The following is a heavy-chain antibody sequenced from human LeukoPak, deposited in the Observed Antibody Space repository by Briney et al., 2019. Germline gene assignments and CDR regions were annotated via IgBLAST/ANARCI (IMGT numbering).Heavy chain of an antibody. D-gene: IGHD2-15*01. J-gene: IGHJ4*02. CDR3: ARGSPASGGGPYYFDS. CDR2: INPNNGGT. CDR1: GYTFTGYY. Sequence: ASVKVSCKASGYTFTGYYIHWVRQAPGQGLEWMGWINPNNGGTNYAQKFQGRVTMTRDTSISTAYMEVSRLRADDTAVYYCARGSPASGGGPYYFDSWGQGTLVTVSS. V-gene: IGHV1-2*02.